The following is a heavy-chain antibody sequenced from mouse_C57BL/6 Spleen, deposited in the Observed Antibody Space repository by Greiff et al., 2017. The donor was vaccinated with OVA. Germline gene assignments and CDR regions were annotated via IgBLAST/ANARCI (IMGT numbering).Heavy chain of an antibody. V-gene: IGHV5-16*01. CDR2: INYDGSST. Sequence: EVQVVESEGGLVQPGSSMKLSCTASGFTFSDYYMAWVRQIPEKGLEWVANINYDGSSTYYLDSLKSRFIISRDNAKNILSLQMSSLKSEDTDTYYGARGPGLGRYFDVWGTGTTVTVSS. CDR3: ARGPGLGRYFDV. D-gene: IGHD3-3*01. J-gene: IGHJ1*03. CDR1: GFTFSDYY.